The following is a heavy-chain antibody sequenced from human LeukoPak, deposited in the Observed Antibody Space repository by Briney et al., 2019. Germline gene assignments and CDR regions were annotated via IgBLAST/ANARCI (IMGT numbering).Heavy chain of an antibody. CDR1: GYTFTSYY. D-gene: IGHD3-10*01. J-gene: IGHJ6*03. Sequence: ASVKVSCKASGYTFTSYYMHWVRQAPGQGLEWMGIINPSGGSTSYAQKFQGRVTVTRDTSTSTVYMEVSSLRSEDTAVYYCARGPSITMVRGGQWYYYMDVWGKGTTVTISS. CDR3: ARGPSITMVRGGQWYYYMDV. CDR2: INPSGGST. V-gene: IGHV1-46*01.